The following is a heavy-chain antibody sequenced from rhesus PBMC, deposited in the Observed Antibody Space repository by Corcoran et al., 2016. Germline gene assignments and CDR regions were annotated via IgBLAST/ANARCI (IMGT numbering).Heavy chain of an antibody. J-gene: IGHJ6*01. CDR3: AKDYNIWTGYYGGGISYYGLDS. D-gene: IGHD3-3*01. Sequence: EVQLVESGGGLVQPGGSLRLSCAASGFTFSSYGMSWVRQAPGKGLEWVSYISNGGGSTYYADSVKGRFTISRDNSKNTLSLQMNSLRAEDTAVYYCAKDYNIWTGYYGGGISYYGLDSWGQGVVVTVSS. V-gene: IGHV3S5*01. CDR2: ISNGGGST. CDR1: GFTFSSYG.